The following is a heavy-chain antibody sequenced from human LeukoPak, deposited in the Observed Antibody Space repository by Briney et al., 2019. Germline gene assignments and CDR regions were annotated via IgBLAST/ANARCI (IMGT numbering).Heavy chain of an antibody. CDR2: MNPNSGNT. J-gene: IGHJ4*02. CDR1: GYTFTSYD. V-gene: IGHV1-8*01. Sequence: AASVKVSCKASGYTFTSYDINWVRQATGQGLEWMGWMNPNSGNTGYAQKFQGRVTMTRNTSISTAYMELSSLRSEDTAVYYCARVGRVVGATRSVYFDYWGQGTLVTVSS. CDR3: ARVGRVVGATRSVYFDY. D-gene: IGHD1-26*01.